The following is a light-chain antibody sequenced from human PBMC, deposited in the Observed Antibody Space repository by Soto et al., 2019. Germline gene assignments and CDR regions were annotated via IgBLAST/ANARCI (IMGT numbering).Light chain of an antibody. V-gene: IGLV1-44*01. CDR3: AAWDGSLNNVL. CDR2: GSN. Sequence: QTVVTQPPSASGTPGQRVTISCSGSGSSIGTNTVNWYRQLPGTAPKLLIYGSNQRPSGVPDRFSGSKSGTSASLAISGLQSEDEADYYCAAWDGSLNNVLFGGGTKLTVL. CDR1: GSSIGTNT. J-gene: IGLJ2*01.